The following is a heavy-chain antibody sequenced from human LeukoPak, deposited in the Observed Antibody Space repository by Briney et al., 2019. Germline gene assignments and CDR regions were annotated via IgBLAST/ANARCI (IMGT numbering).Heavy chain of an antibody. J-gene: IGHJ4*02. CDR1: GGSFSGYY. V-gene: IGHV4-59*08. Sequence: SETLSLTCAVYGGSFSGYYWSWIRQPPGKGLEWIGYIYYSGSTNYNPSLKSRVTISVDTSKNQFSLKLSSVTAADTAVYYCARLSYYYDSSGYYYYLDYWGQGTLVTVST. D-gene: IGHD3-22*01. CDR2: IYYSGST. CDR3: ARLSYYYDSSGYYYYLDY.